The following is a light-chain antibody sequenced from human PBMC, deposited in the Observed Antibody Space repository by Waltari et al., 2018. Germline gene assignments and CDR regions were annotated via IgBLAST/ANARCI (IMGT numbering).Light chain of an antibody. CDR2: VNSDGSH. J-gene: IGLJ3*02. CDR3: QTWGMNIQV. CDR1: GEYSAYA. V-gene: IGLV4-69*01. Sequence: QLVLTQSPSASASLGASVKLTCTLTGEYSAYAIAWHQQQPEKGPRYLINVNSDGSHDKADGIPECFSGSSAGAERYLIISLLQSDDEADYFCQTWGMNIQVFGGGTRLTVL.